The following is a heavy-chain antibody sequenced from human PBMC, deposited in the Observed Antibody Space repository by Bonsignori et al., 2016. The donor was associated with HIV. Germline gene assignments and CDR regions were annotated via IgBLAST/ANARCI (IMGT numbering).Heavy chain of an antibody. Sequence: WIRQPPGKGLEWVGFIRSKAYGGTTEYAASVKGRFIISRDDSKSTSYLQMNSLKTEDTAVYYCSPYCSATGCPDRSQHWGQGTLVTVSS. V-gene: IGHV3-49*02. J-gene: IGHJ1*01. CDR2: IRSKAYGGTT. CDR3: SPYCSATGCPDRSQH. D-gene: IGHD2-2*01.